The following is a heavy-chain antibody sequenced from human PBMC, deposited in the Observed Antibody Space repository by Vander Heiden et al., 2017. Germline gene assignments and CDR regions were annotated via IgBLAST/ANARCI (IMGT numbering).Heavy chain of an antibody. Sequence: QVQLVESGGGLVKPGGSLRLSCADYGFTLSAYYMIWILQGPGKGLDWVSYISSSGSTIYYADSVKGRFTISRDNAKNSLYLQMNSLRAEDTAVYYCAPLGQYDCWSGRGWFDPWGQGTLVTVSS. CDR3: APLGQYDCWSGRGWFDP. CDR2: ISSSGSTI. V-gene: IGHV3-11*01. J-gene: IGHJ5*02. D-gene: IGHD3-3*01. CDR1: GFTLSAYY.